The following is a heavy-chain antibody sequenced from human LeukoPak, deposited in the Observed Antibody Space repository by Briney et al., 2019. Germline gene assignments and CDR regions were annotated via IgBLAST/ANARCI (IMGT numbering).Heavy chain of an antibody. CDR2: IYTSGST. D-gene: IGHD3-10*01. CDR3: ARDRSYGSGTPAAFDI. Sequence: PSETLSLTCTVSGGSISSYYWSWIRPPAGKGLEWIGRIYTSGSTNYNPSLKSRVTMSVDTSKNQFSLKLSSVTAADTAVYYCARDRSYGSGTPAAFDIWGQGTMVTVYS. V-gene: IGHV4-4*07. CDR1: GGSISSYY. J-gene: IGHJ3*02.